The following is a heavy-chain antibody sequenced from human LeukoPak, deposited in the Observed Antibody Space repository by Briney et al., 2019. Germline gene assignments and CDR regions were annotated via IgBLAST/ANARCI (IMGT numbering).Heavy chain of an antibody. J-gene: IGHJ5*02. V-gene: IGHV4-34*01. CDR3: ARAPSRLGYCSGGSCYSNGHWFDP. D-gene: IGHD2-15*01. CDR2: INHSGST. CDR1: GGSFSGYY. Sequence: SETVSLTCAVYGGSFSGYYWSWIRQPPGKGLEWIGEINHSGSTNYHPSLKSRVNISVDTSKNQLSLKLICVTAADTAVYYCARAPSRLGYCSGGSCYSNGHWFDPWGQGTIVTVSS.